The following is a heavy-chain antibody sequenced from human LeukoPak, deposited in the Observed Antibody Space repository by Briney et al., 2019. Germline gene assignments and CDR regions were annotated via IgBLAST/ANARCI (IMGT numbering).Heavy chain of an antibody. V-gene: IGHV4-34*01. CDR3: ARGRRTGTRRYSSSWFVDY. Sequence: PSETLSLTCAVSGGSFSGYYWSWLRQPPGKGLEWIGEINHSGSTNYNPSLKSRVTISVDTSKNQFSLKLSSVTAADTAVYYCARGRRTGTRRYSSSWFVDYWGQGTLVTVSS. D-gene: IGHD6-6*01. CDR1: GGSFSGYY. J-gene: IGHJ4*02. CDR2: INHSGST.